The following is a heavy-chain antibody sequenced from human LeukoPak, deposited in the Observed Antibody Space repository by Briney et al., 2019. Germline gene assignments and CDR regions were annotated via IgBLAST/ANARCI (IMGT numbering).Heavy chain of an antibody. D-gene: IGHD3-22*01. CDR3: ARGSSYYYDSSRLFDY. J-gene: IGHJ4*02. V-gene: IGHV1-8*03. CDR1: GYTFTSCD. Sequence: ASVKVSCKASGYTFTSCDINWVRQATGQGLEWMGWMNPNSGNTGYAQKFQGRVTITRNTSISTAYMELSSLRSEDTAVYYCARGSSYYYDSSRLFDYWGQGTLVTVSS. CDR2: MNPNSGNT.